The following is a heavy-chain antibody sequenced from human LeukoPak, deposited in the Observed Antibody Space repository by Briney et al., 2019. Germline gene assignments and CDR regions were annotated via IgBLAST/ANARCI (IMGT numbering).Heavy chain of an antibody. CDR3: ARLAMGYNFARKRFDL. J-gene: IGHJ5*02. CDR1: GFTFSNYE. D-gene: IGHD1-1*01. V-gene: IGHV3-48*03. CDR2: ISSSSRNI. Sequence: PGRSLRLSCVVSGFTFSNYEMNWVRQAPGKGLEGFSYISSSSRNIYYADSVKVRFTIPRDNAKNSLYLQLNSLRTEDTPVYYCARLAMGYNFARKRFDLWGQGTLVTVSS.